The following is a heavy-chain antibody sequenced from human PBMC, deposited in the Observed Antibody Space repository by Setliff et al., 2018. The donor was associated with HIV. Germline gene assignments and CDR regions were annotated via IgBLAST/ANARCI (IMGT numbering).Heavy chain of an antibody. CDR1: GGSIGSGSHY. V-gene: IGHV4-61*09. Sequence: SETLSLTCTVSGGSIGSGSHYWSWIRQPAGKGLEWIGHIYTTGGTNYNPSPESRVTISADTSNNQFSLRLTSMTAADTAVYYCAKTSVGATGLYAFDIWGQGTMVTVSS. D-gene: IGHD1-26*01. CDR3: AKTSVGATGLYAFDI. CDR2: IYTTGGT. J-gene: IGHJ3*02.